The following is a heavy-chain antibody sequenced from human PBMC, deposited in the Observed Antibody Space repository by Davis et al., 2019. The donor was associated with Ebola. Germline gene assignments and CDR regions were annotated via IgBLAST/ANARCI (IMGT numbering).Heavy chain of an antibody. Sequence: MPSETLSLTCAVYDGSFSGYYWSWIRQPPGKGLEWIGEINHSGSTNYNPSLKSRVTISVDTSKNQFSLKLSSVTAADTAVYYCARGRWLHSSDYFDYWGQGTLVTVSS. D-gene: IGHD5-24*01. CDR1: DGSFSGYY. CDR3: ARGRWLHSSDYFDY. V-gene: IGHV4-34*01. J-gene: IGHJ4*02. CDR2: INHSGST.